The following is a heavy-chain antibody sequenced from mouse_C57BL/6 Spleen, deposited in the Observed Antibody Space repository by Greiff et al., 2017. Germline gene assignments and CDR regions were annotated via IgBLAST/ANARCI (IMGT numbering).Heavy chain of an antibody. CDR3: ARRYDAMDY. Sequence: QVQLQQSGPELVKPGASVKISCKASGYAFSSSWMNWVKQRPGKGLEWIGRIYPGDGDTNYNGKFKGKATLTADKSSSTAYMQLSSLTSEDSAVYFCARRYDAMDYCGQGTSVTVSS. CDR2: IYPGDGDT. J-gene: IGHJ4*01. V-gene: IGHV1-82*01. CDR1: GYAFSSSW.